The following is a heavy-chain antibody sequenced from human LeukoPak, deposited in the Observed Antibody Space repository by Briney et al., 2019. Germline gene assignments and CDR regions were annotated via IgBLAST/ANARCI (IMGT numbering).Heavy chain of an antibody. D-gene: IGHD2-21*02. Sequence: GGSLRLSCAASGFTFSSYSMHWVRQAPGKGLEWVSSISSSGSYIYYTDSVKGRFTISRDNTKHSLYLQMNSLRAEDTAVFYCARAVTASLSNAFDIWGQGTKVTVSS. CDR3: ARAVTASLSNAFDI. CDR1: GFTFSSYS. J-gene: IGHJ3*02. CDR2: ISSSGSYI. V-gene: IGHV3-21*01.